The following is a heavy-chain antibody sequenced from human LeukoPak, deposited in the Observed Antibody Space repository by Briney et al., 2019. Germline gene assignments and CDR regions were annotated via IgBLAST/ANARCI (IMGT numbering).Heavy chain of an antibody. CDR3: ARDLTGIAVAGTEY. CDR2: ISYIGST. Sequence: SETLSLTCTVSGGSINSSTYNWGWIRQPPGKRLEWIGSISYIGSTYYNPSLKSRVTISVDTSKNQFSLKLSSVTAADTAVYYCARDLTGIAVAGTEYWGQGTLVTVSS. J-gene: IGHJ4*02. D-gene: IGHD6-19*01. V-gene: IGHV4-39*07. CDR1: GGSINSSTYN.